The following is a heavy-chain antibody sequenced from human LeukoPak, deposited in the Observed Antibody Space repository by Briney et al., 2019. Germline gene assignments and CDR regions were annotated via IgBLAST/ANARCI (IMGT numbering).Heavy chain of an antibody. CDR1: GGTFSSYA. Sequence: GASVKVSCKASGGTFSSYAISWVRQAPGQGLEWMERIIPILGMANYAQKFQGRVTITADKSTSTAYMELSSLRSEDTAVYYCARGLTTVYNWFDPWGQGTLVTVSS. V-gene: IGHV1-69*04. CDR3: ARGLTTVYNWFDP. CDR2: IIPILGMA. J-gene: IGHJ5*02. D-gene: IGHD4-17*01.